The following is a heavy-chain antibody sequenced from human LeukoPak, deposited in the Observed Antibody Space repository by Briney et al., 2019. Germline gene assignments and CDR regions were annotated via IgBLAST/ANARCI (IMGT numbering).Heavy chain of an antibody. D-gene: IGHD3-3*02. J-gene: IGHJ3*01. Sequence: PGGSLRLSCTVSGFTVSSNSMSWVRQAPGKGLEWVSFIYSDNTHYSDSVKGRFTISRDNSKNTLYLQMNSLRAEDTAVYYCAKIRAPAYDFWGQGTMVTVSS. V-gene: IGHV3-53*01. CDR1: GFTVSSNS. CDR2: IYSDNT. CDR3: AKIRAPAYDF.